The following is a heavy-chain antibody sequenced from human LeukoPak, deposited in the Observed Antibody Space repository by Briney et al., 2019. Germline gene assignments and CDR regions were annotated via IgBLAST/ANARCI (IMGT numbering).Heavy chain of an antibody. J-gene: IGHJ6*04. Sequence: SETLSLTCAVYGGSFSGYYWSWIRQPPGKGLEWIGEINHSGSTNYNPSLKSRVTISVDTSKNQFSLKLSSVTAADTAVYYCARGDFLRTYYYDSSGYYYGPLSDVWGKGTTVTVSS. D-gene: IGHD3-22*01. CDR2: INHSGST. V-gene: IGHV4-34*01. CDR3: ARGDFLRTYYYDSSGYYYGPLSDV. CDR1: GGSFSGYY.